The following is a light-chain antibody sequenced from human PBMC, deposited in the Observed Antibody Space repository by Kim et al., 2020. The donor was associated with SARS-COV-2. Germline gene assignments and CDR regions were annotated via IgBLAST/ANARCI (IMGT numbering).Light chain of an antibody. Sequence: EIVLTQSPGTLSLSPGERATLSCRASQSVSRNYLVWYQQKPGQAPRLLIYGASNRATGIPARFSGSGSGTDFTLTITRLEPEDFAVYYCQQCGNSPYPFGQGTKLEIK. V-gene: IGKV3-20*01. CDR2: GAS. CDR1: QSVSRNY. J-gene: IGKJ2*01. CDR3: QQCGNSPYP.